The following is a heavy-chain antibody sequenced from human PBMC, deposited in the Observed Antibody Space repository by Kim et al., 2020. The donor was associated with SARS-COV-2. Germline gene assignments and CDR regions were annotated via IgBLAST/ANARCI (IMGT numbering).Heavy chain of an antibody. J-gene: IGHJ5*02. CDR2: ISHSGST. D-gene: IGHD1-26*01. CDR1: GGSFNTFY. Sequence: SETLSLTCAIYGGSFNTFYWSWIRQSPGKGLESIGEISHSGSTNYNPSLKSRVTISLDTSKNQFSLHLNSVTAADTALYYCARALPPGHLPARGKKYFDPWGQGTVVIVSS. V-gene: IGHV4-34*01. CDR3: ARALPPGHLPARGKKYFDP.